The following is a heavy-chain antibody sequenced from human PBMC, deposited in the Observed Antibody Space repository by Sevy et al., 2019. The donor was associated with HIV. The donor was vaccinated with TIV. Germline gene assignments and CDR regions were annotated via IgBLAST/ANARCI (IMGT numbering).Heavy chain of an antibody. D-gene: IGHD2-8*01. J-gene: IGHJ4*02. CDR2: ISSSSSYI. V-gene: IGHV3-21*01. CDR1: GITFTIYT. CDR3: AREDSNGVCYSH. Sequence: GGSLRLSCAASGITFTIYTLNWVRQAPGKGLEWVSSISSSSSYIYYADSVKGRFTISRDNPKSSLYLQMNSLRAEDTDVYYCAREDSNGVCYSHWGQGTLVTVSS.